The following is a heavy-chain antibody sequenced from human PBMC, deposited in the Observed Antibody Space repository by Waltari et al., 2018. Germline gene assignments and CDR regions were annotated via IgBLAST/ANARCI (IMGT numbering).Heavy chain of an antibody. CDR3: ARKKAAAGTRYYYYYMDV. CDR1: GGTFSSYA. CDR2: INPNSGGT. D-gene: IGHD6-13*01. J-gene: IGHJ6*03. V-gene: IGHV1-2*06. Sequence: QVQLVQSGAEVKKPGSSVKVSCKASGGTFSSYAISWVRQAPGKGLEWMGRINPNSGGTNYAQKFQGRVTMTRDTSISTAYMELSRLRSDDTAVYYCARKKAAAGTRYYYYYMDVWGKGTTVTVSS.